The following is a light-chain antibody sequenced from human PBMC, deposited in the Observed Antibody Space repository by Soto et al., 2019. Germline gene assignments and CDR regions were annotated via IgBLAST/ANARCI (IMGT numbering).Light chain of an antibody. CDR3: QQYGTFPFS. CDR2: HAS. CDR1: QVVSSSY. V-gene: IGKV3-20*01. J-gene: IGKJ2*01. Sequence: EIVLTQSPGTLSLSPGESATLSCRANQVVSSSYLAWYQQKPGQAPRLLIYHASDRATGVPDRFSGSGSGTDFALTSTRLVPEDFALFYCQQYGTFPFSFGQGTKLEIK.